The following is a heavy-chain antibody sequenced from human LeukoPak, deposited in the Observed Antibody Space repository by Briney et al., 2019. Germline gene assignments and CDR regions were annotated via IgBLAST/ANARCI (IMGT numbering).Heavy chain of an antibody. J-gene: IGHJ5*02. V-gene: IGHV1-24*01. Sequence: ASVKVSCKVSGHSLAQLSLLWVRQALGKGPEGMGGFDPGDGERIYEQKFQGRVTMTEDTSTDTAYMKLSNLRSDDTAAYYCAAGPMCGYAPYNWFDPWGQGTLVTVSS. CDR1: GHSLAQLS. CDR3: AAGPMCGYAPYNWFDP. CDR2: FDPGDGER. D-gene: IGHD2-2*01.